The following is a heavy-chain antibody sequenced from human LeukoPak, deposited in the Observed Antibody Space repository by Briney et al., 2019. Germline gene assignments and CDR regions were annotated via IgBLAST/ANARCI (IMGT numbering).Heavy chain of an antibody. Sequence: ASVKVSCKASGYSFTAYYMHWVRQAPGQGLEWMGWINPNSGGTNYAQKFQGRVTMARDTSITTAYMEMSRLRSDDTALYYCARSPHILTGENFDYWGQGTLVTVSS. CDR2: INPNSGGT. CDR1: GYSFTAYY. D-gene: IGHD3-9*01. CDR3: ARSPHILTGENFDY. J-gene: IGHJ4*02. V-gene: IGHV1-2*02.